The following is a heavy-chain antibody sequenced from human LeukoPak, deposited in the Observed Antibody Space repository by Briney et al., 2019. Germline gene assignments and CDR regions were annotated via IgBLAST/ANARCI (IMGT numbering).Heavy chain of an antibody. CDR1: GGSISSYY. CDR2: IYYSGRT. J-gene: IGHJ6*04. CDR3: AGALVGYCSSTSCYSIYYYYYGMDV. V-gene: IGHV4-59*01. D-gene: IGHD2-2*02. Sequence: SETLSLTCTGSGGSISSYYWRWIRQPPGKGLEGIGYIYYSGRTNYNPSLKSRGTISVATSKSQFSLKLSSVTAADTAVYYCAGALVGYCSSTSCYSIYYYYYGMDVWGKGTTVTVSS.